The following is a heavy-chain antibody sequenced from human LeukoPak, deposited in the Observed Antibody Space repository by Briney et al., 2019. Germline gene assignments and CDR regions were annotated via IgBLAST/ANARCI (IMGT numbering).Heavy chain of an antibody. Sequence: ASVKVSCKASGGTFSSYAISWVRQAPGQGLEWMGGIIPIFGTANYAQKFQGRITITADESTSTAYMELSSLRSEDTAVYYCARVPDDSSGYYYDYWGQGTLVTVSS. CDR3: ARVPDDSSGYYYDY. CDR1: GGTFSSYA. D-gene: IGHD3-22*01. V-gene: IGHV1-69*01. J-gene: IGHJ4*02. CDR2: IIPIFGTA.